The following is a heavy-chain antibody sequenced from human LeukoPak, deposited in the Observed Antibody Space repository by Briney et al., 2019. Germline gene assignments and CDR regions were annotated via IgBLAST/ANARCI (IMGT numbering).Heavy chain of an antibody. Sequence: SETLSLTCTVSGGSISSYYWSWIRQPPGKGLEWIGYIYYSGSTNYNPSLKSRVTISVDTSKNQFSLKPSSVTAADTAVYYCARERRDGYNRAVDYWGQGTLVTVSS. CDR2: IYYSGST. V-gene: IGHV4-59*01. J-gene: IGHJ4*02. CDR1: GGSISSYY. D-gene: IGHD5-24*01. CDR3: ARERRDGYNRAVDY.